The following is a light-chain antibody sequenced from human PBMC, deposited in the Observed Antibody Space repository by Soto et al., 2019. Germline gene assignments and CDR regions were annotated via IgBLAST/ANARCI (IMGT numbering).Light chain of an antibody. Sequence: EIVLTQSPATLSLSPGERATLSCKASQNVNTYIAWYQHKPGQAPRLLIYGASSRATGIPDRFSGSGSGTDLTLTISRLEPEDFAVYYCQQYGSSPRTFGQGTKVDIK. CDR1: QNVNTY. V-gene: IGKV3-20*01. CDR2: GAS. CDR3: QQYGSSPRT. J-gene: IGKJ1*01.